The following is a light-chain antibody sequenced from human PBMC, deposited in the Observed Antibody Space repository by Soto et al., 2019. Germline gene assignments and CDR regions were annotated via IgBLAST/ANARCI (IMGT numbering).Light chain of an antibody. CDR1: QDINTY. Sequence: EVVLTQSPVTLSLSPGEKATLSCRASQDINTYLGWYQQKPGQPPRLLMYDASNRASGVPARFGGSGSGTDFTLTIGTLEPEDFAIYYCQQRYNWPLTFGAGTRVEIK. CDR3: QQRYNWPLT. J-gene: IGKJ4*01. V-gene: IGKV3-11*01. CDR2: DAS.